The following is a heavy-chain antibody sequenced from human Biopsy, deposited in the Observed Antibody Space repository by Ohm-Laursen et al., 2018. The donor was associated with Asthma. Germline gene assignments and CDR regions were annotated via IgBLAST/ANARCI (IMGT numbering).Heavy chain of an antibody. CDR2: LIPVLGTP. CDR1: GGTFSSYA. CDR3: ARGYSGSDRIVYYYSGLEV. D-gene: IGHD5-12*01. V-gene: IGHV1-69*13. Sequence: GASVKVSCKASGGTFSSYAISWVRQAPGQGLEWMGGLIPVLGTPDHAQMFEGRVTITADESTSTAYMELSSLSPEDTAVYYCARGYSGSDRIVYYYSGLEVWGQGTTVTVSS. J-gene: IGHJ6*02.